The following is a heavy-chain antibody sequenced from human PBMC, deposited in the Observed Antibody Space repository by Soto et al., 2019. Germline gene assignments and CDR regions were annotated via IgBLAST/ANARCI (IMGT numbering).Heavy chain of an antibody. V-gene: IGHV3-23*01. J-gene: IGHJ6*02. CDR3: AKDRRDGYNIDAYYYYGMDV. Sequence: PGGSLRLSCAASGFTFSSYAMSWVRQAPGKGLEWVSAISGSGGSTYYADSVKGRFTISRDNSKNTLYLQMNSLRAEDTAVYYCAKDRRDGYNIDAYYYYGMDVWGQGTTVTVYS. CDR2: ISGSGGST. D-gene: IGHD5-18*01. CDR1: GFTFSSYA.